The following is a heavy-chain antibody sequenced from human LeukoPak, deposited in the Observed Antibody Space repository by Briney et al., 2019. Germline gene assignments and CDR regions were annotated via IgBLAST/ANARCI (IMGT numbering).Heavy chain of an antibody. CDR3: ARRTYSSGWYFDY. V-gene: IGHV4-59*08. CDR1: GGSISTYY. J-gene: IGHJ4*02. D-gene: IGHD6-19*01. Sequence: PSETLSLTCTVSGGSISTYYWSWIRQPPGKGLEWIGYIYYSGSTNYNPSLKSRVTISVDTSKNQFSLKLSSLTAADTAVYYCARRTYSSGWYFDYWGQGTLVTVSS. CDR2: IYYSGST.